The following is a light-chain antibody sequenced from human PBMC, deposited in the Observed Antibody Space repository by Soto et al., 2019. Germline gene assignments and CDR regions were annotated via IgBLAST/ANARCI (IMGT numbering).Light chain of an antibody. Sequence: DIVMTQSPDSLAVSLGERATINCKSSQSVLYSLNNKNYLSWYQQKPGQPPKLLIFWASTRESGVPDRFSGSESGTDFTLTINNLQAEDVAVYYCQQYYSSPLTFGGGTKVEVK. CDR1: QSVLYSLNNKNY. CDR3: QQYYSSPLT. J-gene: IGKJ4*01. V-gene: IGKV4-1*01. CDR2: WAS.